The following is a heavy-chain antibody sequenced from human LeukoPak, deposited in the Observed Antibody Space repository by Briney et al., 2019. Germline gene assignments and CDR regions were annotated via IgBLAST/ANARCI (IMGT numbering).Heavy chain of an antibody. V-gene: IGHV4-59*01. CDR1: GGSISSYY. D-gene: IGHD3-16*02. CDR3: ARGGYYDYVWGSYRPQDWFNP. Sequence: SETLSLTCTVSGGSISSYYWSWIRQPPGKGLEWIGYIYYSGSTNYNPSLKSRVTISVDTSKNQFSLKLSSVTAADTAVYYCARGGYYDYVWGSYRPQDWFNPWGQGTLVTVSS. CDR2: IYYSGST. J-gene: IGHJ5*02.